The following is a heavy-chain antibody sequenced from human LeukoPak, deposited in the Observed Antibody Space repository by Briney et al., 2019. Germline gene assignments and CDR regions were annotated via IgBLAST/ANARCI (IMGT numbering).Heavy chain of an antibody. CDR3: ARGGNSNGSYYYYGMDV. V-gene: IGHV3-43D*04. CDR1: GFTFHDYA. D-gene: IGHD4-11*01. Sequence: GGSLRLSCAASGFTFHDYAMHWVRQVPGKGLEWVSLISWDGGSTYYADSVQGRFTISRDNAKNSLYLQMNSLRAEDTAVYYCARGGNSNGSYYYYGMDVWGQGTTVTVSS. J-gene: IGHJ6*02. CDR2: ISWDGGST.